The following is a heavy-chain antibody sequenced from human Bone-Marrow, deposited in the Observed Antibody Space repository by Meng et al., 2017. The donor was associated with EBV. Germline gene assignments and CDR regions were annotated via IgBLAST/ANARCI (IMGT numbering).Heavy chain of an antibody. CDR1: GGTFRSDA. CDR2: LIPLSDAP. J-gene: IGHJ4*02. CDR3: ASESGRGFTPDY. Sequence: QGQVVQVGAEVKKPGSSVKVSCKTSGGTFRSDAISWVRQAPGQGLEWMGGLIPLSDAPHYAQKFQGRVTITADESTSTHYLDLSGLRAEDTAVYYCASESGRGFTPDYWGQGTLVTVSS. D-gene: IGHD3-10*01. V-gene: IGHV1-69*01.